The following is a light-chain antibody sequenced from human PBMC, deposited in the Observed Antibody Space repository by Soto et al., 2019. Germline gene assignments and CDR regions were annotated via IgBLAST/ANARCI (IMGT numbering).Light chain of an antibody. Sequence: EIMMTQSPATLSVSPGERATLSCRASQSVSSNLAWYQQKPGQAPRLLIYDASNRATGIPVRFSGSGSGTDFTLTINSLEPEDFAVYYCQQRPNWPLTFGGGTKVENK. CDR3: QQRPNWPLT. CDR2: DAS. J-gene: IGKJ4*01. V-gene: IGKV3-11*01. CDR1: QSVSSN.